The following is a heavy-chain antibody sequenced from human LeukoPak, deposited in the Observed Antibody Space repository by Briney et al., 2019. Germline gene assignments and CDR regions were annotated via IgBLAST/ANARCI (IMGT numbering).Heavy chain of an antibody. V-gene: IGHV3-15*01. D-gene: IGHD4-23*01. J-gene: IGHJ4*02. CDR3: TSLVGSPTY. CDR1: GFTFQYAW. CDR2: IKSKRDGETT. Sequence: GGSLRLSCAGSGFTFQYAWMTWVRQAPGKGLEWVGRIKSKRDGETTDYAALVKSRFSISRDDSKNTVYLQMNSLRTEDTAVYYCTSLVGSPTYWGQGTLVAVSS.